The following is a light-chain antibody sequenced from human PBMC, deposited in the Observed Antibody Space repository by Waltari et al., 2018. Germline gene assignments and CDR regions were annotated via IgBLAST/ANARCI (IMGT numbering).Light chain of an antibody. J-gene: IGLJ2*01. CDR1: SSDIGGYNY. CDR3: SSYTGSNNFVV. V-gene: IGLV2-8*01. CDR2: EVS. Sequence: QSALTQPPSASGSPGQSVTISCTGTSSDIGGYNYVSWYQQHSGKAPKLMISEVSKRPSGVPDRFSGSKSGNTASLTVSGLQAEDEADYYCSSYTGSNNFVVFGGGTKLTVL.